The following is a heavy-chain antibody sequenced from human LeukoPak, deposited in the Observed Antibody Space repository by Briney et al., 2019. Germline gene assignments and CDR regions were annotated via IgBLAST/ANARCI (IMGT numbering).Heavy chain of an antibody. D-gene: IGHD2-2*03. J-gene: IGHJ5*02. CDR2: MSGGGDSI. CDR3: ARETTPRGYSSNWFDP. CDR1: GFTSSSTS. V-gene: IGHV3-23*01. Sequence: GGSLRLSCAASGFTSSSTSMSWVRQAPGKGLEWVSVMSGGGDSIHYADSVKGRFTIFRDNSKNTLYLQMNSLRAEDTAVYYCARETTPRGYSSNWFDPWGQGTLVTVSS.